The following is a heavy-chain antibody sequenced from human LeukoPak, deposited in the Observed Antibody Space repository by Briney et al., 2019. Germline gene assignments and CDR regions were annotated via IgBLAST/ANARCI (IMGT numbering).Heavy chain of an antibody. J-gene: IGHJ4*02. Sequence: GGSLRLSCAASGFTFSTHNMNWVRQAPGKGLEWVSSISYSSSYIYYADSVKGRFTISRDNAESSLYLQMNSLRVEDTAVYYCASLVGATTKPDSDHWRQGTLVTVSS. V-gene: IGHV3-21*01. CDR2: ISYSSSYI. D-gene: IGHD1-26*01. CDR1: GFTFSTHN. CDR3: ASLVGATTKPDSDH.